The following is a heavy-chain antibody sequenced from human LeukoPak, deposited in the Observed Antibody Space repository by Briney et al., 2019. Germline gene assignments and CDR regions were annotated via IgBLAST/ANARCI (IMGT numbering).Heavy chain of an antibody. CDR2: ISGSGGST. J-gene: IGHJ5*02. CDR3: AKPITYYYDSSGSP. Sequence: GGSLRLSRAASGFTFSSYAMSWVRQAPGKGLEWVSAISGSGGSTYYADSVKGRFTISRDNSKNTLYLQMNSLRAEDTAVYYCAKPITYYYDSSGSPWGQGTLVTVSS. D-gene: IGHD3-22*01. CDR1: GFTFSSYA. V-gene: IGHV3-23*01.